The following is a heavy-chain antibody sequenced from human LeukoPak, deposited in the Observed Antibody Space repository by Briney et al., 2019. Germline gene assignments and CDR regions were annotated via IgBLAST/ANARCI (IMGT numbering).Heavy chain of an antibody. J-gene: IGHJ4*02. V-gene: IGHV3-21*01. CDR3: ATYYYGSGSSTKVDY. D-gene: IGHD3-10*01. CDR1: GFTFSSYS. Sequence: PGGSLRLSCAASGFTFSSYSMNWVRQAPGKGLEWVSSISSSSSYIYYADSVKGRFTISRDNAKNTLYLQMNSLRAEDTAVYYCATYYYGSGSSTKVDYWGQGTLVTVSS. CDR2: ISSSSSYI.